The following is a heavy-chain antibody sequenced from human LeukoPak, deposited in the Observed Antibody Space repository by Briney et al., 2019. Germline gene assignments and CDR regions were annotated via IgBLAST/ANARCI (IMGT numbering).Heavy chain of an antibody. J-gene: IGHJ6*02. CDR3: ARASWSGYFPNGYYYGMDV. Sequence: SETLSLTCAVYGGSFSGYYWSWIRQPPGKGLEWIGEINHSGSTNYNPSLKSRVTISVDTSKNQFSLKLSSETAADTAVYYCARASWSGYFPNGYYYGMDVWGQGTTVTVSS. D-gene: IGHD3-3*01. V-gene: IGHV4-34*01. CDR1: GGSFSGYY. CDR2: INHSGST.